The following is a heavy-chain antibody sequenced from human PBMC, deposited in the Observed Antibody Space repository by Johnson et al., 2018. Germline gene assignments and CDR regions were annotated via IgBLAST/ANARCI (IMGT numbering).Heavy chain of an antibody. Sequence: QVQLVESGAEVKKPGSSVKVSCKASGGTFSKSSITWVRQAPGHGLEWMGGVTPIFGTSNYARKFQGRVTITADESTTTAYLGRSSMRYEETAIYYCARDVCNTRSYGGWLDPWGQGTLVTVSS. V-gene: IGHV1-69*01. CDR1: GGTFSKSS. CDR2: VTPIFGTS. J-gene: IGHJ5*02. D-gene: IGHD2/OR15-2a*01. CDR3: ARDVCNTRSYGGWLDP.